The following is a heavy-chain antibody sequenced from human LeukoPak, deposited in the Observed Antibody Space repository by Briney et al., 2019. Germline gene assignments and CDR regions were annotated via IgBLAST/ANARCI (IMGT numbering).Heavy chain of an antibody. J-gene: IGHJ4*02. Sequence: GASVKVSCKASGYTFTGYYMHWVRQAPGQGLEWMGWINPNSGGTNYAQKFQGRVTMTRDTSISTAYMELSRLRSDDTAVYYCARGRIAAAGNRHGAIYWGQGTLVTVSS. CDR1: GYTFTGYY. CDR2: INPNSGGT. D-gene: IGHD6-13*01. CDR3: ARGRIAAAGNRHGAIY. V-gene: IGHV1-2*02.